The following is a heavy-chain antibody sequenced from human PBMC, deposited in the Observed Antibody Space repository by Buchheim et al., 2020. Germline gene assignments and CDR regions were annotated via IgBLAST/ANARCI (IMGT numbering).Heavy chain of an antibody. V-gene: IGHV3-48*04. Sequence: EVQLVESGGGLVQPGGSLRLSCAASGFTFSIFGMNWVRQAPGKGLEWVSYINPSGTTISYADSVRGRFTMSSDTAKSSLYLPMDSLRAEDTAVYYCARVRIWGTSNYYGMDVWGQGTT. D-gene: IGHD7-27*01. CDR3: ARVRIWGTSNYYGMDV. CDR1: GFTFSIFG. J-gene: IGHJ6*02. CDR2: INPSGTTI.